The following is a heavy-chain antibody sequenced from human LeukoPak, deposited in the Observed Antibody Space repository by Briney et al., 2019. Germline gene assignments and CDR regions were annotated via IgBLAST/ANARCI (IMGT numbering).Heavy chain of an antibody. V-gene: IGHV4-59*08. CDR1: GGSISGYY. Sequence: SETLSLTCTVSGGSISGYYWSWIRQPPGKGLEWIGYIYYSESTNYNPSLKSRVTISLDTSKDQFSLKLSSVTAADTAVYYCASEPYGSGSFLGAFDIWGQGTMVTVFS. CDR2: IYYSEST. J-gene: IGHJ3*02. CDR3: ASEPYGSGSFLGAFDI. D-gene: IGHD3-10*01.